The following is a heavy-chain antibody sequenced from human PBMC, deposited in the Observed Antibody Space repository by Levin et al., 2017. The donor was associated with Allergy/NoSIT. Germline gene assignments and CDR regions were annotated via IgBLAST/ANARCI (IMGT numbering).Heavy chain of an antibody. CDR3: AKDDSSGWSYYYYGMDV. CDR1: GFTFDDYA. J-gene: IGHJ6*02. D-gene: IGHD6-19*01. CDR2: ISWNSGSI. V-gene: IGHV3-9*01. Sequence: SLKISCAASGFTFDDYAMHWVRQAPGKGLEWVSGISWNSGSIGYADSVKGRFTISRDNAKNSLYLQMNSLRAEDTALYYCAKDDSSGWSYYYYGMDVWGQGTTVTVSS.